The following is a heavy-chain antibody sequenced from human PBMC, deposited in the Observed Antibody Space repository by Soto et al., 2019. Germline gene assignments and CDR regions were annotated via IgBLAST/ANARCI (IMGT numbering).Heavy chain of an antibody. V-gene: IGHV6-1*01. CDR1: GDSVSSNSAA. J-gene: IGHJ6*02. CDR3: AREWPTGGEIVATIYSYYYYGMDV. Sequence: SQTLSLTCAISGDSVSSNSAAWNWIRQSPSRGLEWLGRTYYRSKWYNDYAVSVKSRITINPDTAKNQFSLQLNSVTPEDTVVYYWAREWPTGGEIVATIYSYYYYGMDVWGQGTTVTVSS. D-gene: IGHD5-12*01. CDR2: TYYRSKWYN.